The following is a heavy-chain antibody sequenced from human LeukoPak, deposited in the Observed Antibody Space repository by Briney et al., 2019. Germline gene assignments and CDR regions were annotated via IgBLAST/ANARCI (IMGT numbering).Heavy chain of an antibody. CDR3: ARWDSSGWYNWFDP. V-gene: IGHV4-59*01. Sequence: PSETLSLTCTVSGGSISSYYWSWIRQPPGKGLEWIGYIYYSGSTNYNPSLKSRVTISVDTSKNQFSLKLSSVTAADTAVYYCARWDSSGWYNWFDPWGQGTLVTVSS. CDR2: IYYSGST. D-gene: IGHD6-19*01. CDR1: GGSISSYY. J-gene: IGHJ5*02.